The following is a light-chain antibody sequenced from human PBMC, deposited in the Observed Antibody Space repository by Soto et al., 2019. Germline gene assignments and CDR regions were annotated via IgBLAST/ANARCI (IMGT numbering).Light chain of an antibody. J-gene: IGLJ2*01. CDR1: SSVVGGYNY. CDR2: DVS. CDR3: TSFTSTSTPGV. Sequence: QSALTQPASVSGSPGQSITISCTGASSVVGGYNYVSWYQHHPGKAPKLMISDVSNRPSGVSNRFSGSKSGNTASLTISGLQAEDGADYYCTSFTSTSTPGVFGGGTKLTVL. V-gene: IGLV2-14*03.